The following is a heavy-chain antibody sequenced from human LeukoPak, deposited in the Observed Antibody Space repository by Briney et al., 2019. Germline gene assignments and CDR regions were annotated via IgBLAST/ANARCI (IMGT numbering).Heavy chain of an antibody. D-gene: IGHD2-15*01. Sequence: GASVKVSCKASGGTFSSYAISWVRQAPGQGLEWMGGIIPIFGTANYAQKVQGRVTITADESTSTAYMELSSLRSEDTAVYYCARDHCSGGTCYGWFDPWGQGTLVTVSS. CDR1: GGTFSSYA. CDR3: ARDHCSGGTCYGWFDP. J-gene: IGHJ5*02. V-gene: IGHV1-69*01. CDR2: IIPIFGTA.